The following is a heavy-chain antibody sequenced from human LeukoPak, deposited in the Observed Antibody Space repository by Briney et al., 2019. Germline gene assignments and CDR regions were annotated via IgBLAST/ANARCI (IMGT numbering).Heavy chain of an antibody. V-gene: IGHV3-48*03. CDR2: ISSSGSTI. D-gene: IGHD3-22*01. J-gene: IGHJ3*02. Sequence: GSLRLSCAASGFTFSSYEMNWVRQAPGKGLEWGSYISSSGSTIYDADSVKGRFTISRDNAKNSLYLQMNSLRAEDTAVYYCARDDSSGYSSRGVFDIWGQGTMVTVSS. CDR3: ARDDSSGYSSRGVFDI. CDR1: GFTFSSYE.